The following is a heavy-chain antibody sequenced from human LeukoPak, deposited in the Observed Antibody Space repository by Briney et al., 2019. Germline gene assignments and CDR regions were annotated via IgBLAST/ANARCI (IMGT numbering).Heavy chain of an antibody. CDR3: AKEENYYDSSGYRHNAY. D-gene: IGHD3-22*01. Sequence: GGSLRLSCAASGFTFSSYAMSWVRQAPGKGLEWVSAISGRGGRTYYADSVKGRFPISRDNSKNTPYLQMNSLRAEDTAVYYCAKEENYYDSSGYRHNAYGGRGRLASVSS. J-gene: IGHJ4*02. CDR2: ISGRGGRT. V-gene: IGHV3-23*01. CDR1: GFTFSSYA.